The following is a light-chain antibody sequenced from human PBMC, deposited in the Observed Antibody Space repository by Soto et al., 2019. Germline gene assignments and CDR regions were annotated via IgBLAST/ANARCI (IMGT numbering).Light chain of an antibody. CDR3: QQDNSYSAE. CDR1: QTISSW. V-gene: IGKV1-5*03. CDR2: KAS. Sequence: IRLTQARSTLWVYVGYRVTITYRASQTISSWLAWYQQKPGKAPKLLIYKASTLKSGVPSRFSGSGSGTEFTLTISSLQPDDFATYYCQQDNSYSAEFGQGTKVDNK. J-gene: IGKJ1*01.